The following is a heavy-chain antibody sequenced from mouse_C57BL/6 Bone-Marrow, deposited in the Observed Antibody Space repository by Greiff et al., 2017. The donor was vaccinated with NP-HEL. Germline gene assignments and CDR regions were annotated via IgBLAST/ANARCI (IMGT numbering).Heavy chain of an antibody. Sequence: EVKLMESGEGLVKPGGSLKLSCAASGFTFSSYAMSWVRQTPEKRLEWVAYISSGGDYIYYADTVQGRFTISRDNARNTLYLQMSSLKSEDTAMYYCTRDPSHYYGSSNWYFDVWGTGTTVTVSS. CDR2: ISSGGDYI. D-gene: IGHD1-1*01. V-gene: IGHV5-9-1*02. J-gene: IGHJ1*03. CDR3: TRDPSHYYGSSNWYFDV. CDR1: GFTFSSYA.